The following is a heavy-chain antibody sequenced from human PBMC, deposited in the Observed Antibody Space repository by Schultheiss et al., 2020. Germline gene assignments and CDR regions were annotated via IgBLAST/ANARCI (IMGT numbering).Heavy chain of an antibody. CDR2: FGGSGGST. CDR3: AKEVGWELLLPFDY. CDR1: GFTFSSCA. V-gene: IGHV3-23*01. J-gene: IGHJ4*02. D-gene: IGHD1-26*01. Sequence: GESLKISCAASGFTFSSCAMTWVRQAPGKGLEWVSAFGGSGGSTYYADSVKGRFTISRDNSRNTLYLQMNSLRAEDTAVYYCAKEVGWELLLPFDYWGQGTLVTVSS.